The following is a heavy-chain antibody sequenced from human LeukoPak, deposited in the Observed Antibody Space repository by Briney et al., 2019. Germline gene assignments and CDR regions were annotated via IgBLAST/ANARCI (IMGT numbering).Heavy chain of an antibody. CDR2: MNPNSGNT. CDR1: GYTFTSYD. V-gene: IGHV1-8*03. Sequence: ASVKVSCKASGYTFTSYDINWVQQATGQGLEWMGWMNPNSGNTGYAQKFQGRVTITRNTSISTAYMELSSLRSEDTAVYYCAVVGEYCSSTSCYNRFDYWGQGTLVTVSS. J-gene: IGHJ4*02. CDR3: AVVGEYCSSTSCYNRFDY. D-gene: IGHD2-2*02.